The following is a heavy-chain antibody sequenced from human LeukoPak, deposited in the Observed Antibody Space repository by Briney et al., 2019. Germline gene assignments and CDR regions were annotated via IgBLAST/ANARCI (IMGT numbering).Heavy chain of an antibody. Sequence: SETLSLTCTVSGGSISSGGYYWSWIRQPPGKGLEWIGEINHSGSTNYNPSLKSRVTISVDTSKNQFSLKLSSVTAADTAVYYCARSSFTPPYYYDSSGSPPSYWGQGTLVTVSS. CDR3: ARSSFTPPYYYDSSGSPPSY. D-gene: IGHD3-22*01. J-gene: IGHJ4*02. CDR1: GGSISSGGYY. CDR2: INHSGST. V-gene: IGHV4-39*07.